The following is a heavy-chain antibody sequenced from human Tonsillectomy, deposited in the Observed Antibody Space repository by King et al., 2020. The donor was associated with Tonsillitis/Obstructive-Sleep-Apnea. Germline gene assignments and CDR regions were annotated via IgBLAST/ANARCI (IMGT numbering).Heavy chain of an antibody. CDR1: GFTFSSYA. Sequence: VQLVESGGGLVQPGGSLRLSCAASGFTFSSYAMNWVRQAPGKGLEWVSTISGRSHSTYYADSVKGRFTISRDNSKNTLYLQMNSLRAEDTAVYYCAKARTPIVVVPAAMEGWGQGTLVTVSS. J-gene: IGHJ4*02. V-gene: IGHV3-23*04. CDR2: ISGRSHST. CDR3: AKARTPIVVVPAAMEG. D-gene: IGHD2-2*01.